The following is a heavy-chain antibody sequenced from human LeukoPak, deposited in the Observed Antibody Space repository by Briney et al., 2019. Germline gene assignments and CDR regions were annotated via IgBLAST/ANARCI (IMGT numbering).Heavy chain of an antibody. CDR3: ARRGLTVTTPFDY. J-gene: IGHJ4*02. CDR2: IILIFGTA. Sequence: ASVKVSCKASGGTFSSYAISWVRQAPGQGLEWVGGIILIFGTANYAQKFQGRVTITTDESTSTACMELSSLRSEDTAVYYCARRGLTVTTPFDYWGQGTLVTVSS. CDR1: GGTFSSYA. D-gene: IGHD4-11*01. V-gene: IGHV1-69*05.